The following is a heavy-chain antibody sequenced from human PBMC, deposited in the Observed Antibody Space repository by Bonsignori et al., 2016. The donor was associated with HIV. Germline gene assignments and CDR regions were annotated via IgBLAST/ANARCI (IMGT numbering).Heavy chain of an antibody. V-gene: IGHV3-21*01. D-gene: IGHD6-13*01. CDR3: AREKTYSSSWYRRKYYYYMDV. J-gene: IGHJ6*03. Sequence: GGSLRLSCAASGFTFSSYSMNWVRQAPGKGLEWVSSISSSSSYIYYADSVKGRFTISRDNAKNSLYLQMNSLRAEDTAVYYCAREKTYSSSWYRRKYYYYMDVWGKGTTVTVSS. CDR1: GFTFSSYS. CDR2: ISSSSSYI.